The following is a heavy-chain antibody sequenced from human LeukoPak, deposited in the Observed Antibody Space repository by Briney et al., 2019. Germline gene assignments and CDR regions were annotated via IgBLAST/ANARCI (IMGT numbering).Heavy chain of an antibody. Sequence: GGSLRLSCAASGFTFSDYYMSWIRQAPGKGLEWVLYISRSGSTIYYADSVKGRFTISRDNAKNSLYLQMNSLRAEDTAVYYCARDLGDGGSVDINFDYWGQGTLVTASS. V-gene: IGHV3-11*04. CDR2: ISRSGSTI. CDR1: GFTFSDYY. J-gene: IGHJ4*02. CDR3: ARDLGDGGSVDINFDY. D-gene: IGHD5-12*01.